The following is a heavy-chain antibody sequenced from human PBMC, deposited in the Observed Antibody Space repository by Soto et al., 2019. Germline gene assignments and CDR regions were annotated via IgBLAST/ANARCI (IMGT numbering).Heavy chain of an antibody. CDR3: ARGTRSGSYYYYGLDV. CDR2: IIPIFGTT. V-gene: IGHV1-69*06. J-gene: IGHJ6*02. D-gene: IGHD1-26*01. CDR1: GGTFSSYA. Sequence: SVKFSCKASGGTFSSYAISWVRQAPGQGLEWMGGIIPIFGTTNYARRFQGRVTITADKSTSTAYMELRSLRSEDTAVYYCARGTRSGSYYYYGLDVWGQGTTVTVSS.